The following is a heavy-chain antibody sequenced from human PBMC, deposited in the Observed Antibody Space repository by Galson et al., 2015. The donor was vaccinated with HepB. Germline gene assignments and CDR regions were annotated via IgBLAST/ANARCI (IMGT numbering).Heavy chain of an antibody. CDR2: IRYDGSNK. CDR1: GFTFSSYG. V-gene: IGHV3-30*02. D-gene: IGHD2-2*01. CDR3: AKPLVVVPAAIGWLVGDIDAFDI. J-gene: IGHJ3*02. Sequence: SLRLSCAASGFTFSSYGMHWVRQAPGKGLEWVAFIRYDGSNKYYADSVKGRFTISRDNSKNTLYLQMNSLRAEDTAVYYCAKPLVVVPAAIGWLVGDIDAFDIWGQGTMVTVSS.